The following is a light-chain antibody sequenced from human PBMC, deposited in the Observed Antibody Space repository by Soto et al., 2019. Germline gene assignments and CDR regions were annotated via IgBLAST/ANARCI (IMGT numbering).Light chain of an antibody. CDR3: ASNTPTWV. Sequence: QSVLTQPASVSGSPGQTISISCIGTSGNIGGQHSVSWYQQYPGKAPKLIIYEVTKRPSGISNRFSGSKSANTASLTISGLQADDEASYYCASNTPTWVFGGGTKVTVL. V-gene: IGLV2-14*03. CDR1: SGNIGGQHS. J-gene: IGLJ3*02. CDR2: EVT.